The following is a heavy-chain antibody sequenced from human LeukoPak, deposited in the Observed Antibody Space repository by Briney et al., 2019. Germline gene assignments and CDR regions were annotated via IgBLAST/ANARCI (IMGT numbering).Heavy chain of an antibody. CDR1: GFTLSSFA. CDR3: AKGNYDFWSGYFYSSFDY. J-gene: IGHJ4*02. V-gene: IGHV3-30*04. Sequence: PGGSLRLSCAASGFTLSSFAMHWVRQAPGKGLEWVAVISYDGSNKYYADSVKGRFTISRDNSKNTLYLQMNSLRAEDTAVYYCAKGNYDFWSGYFYSSFDYWGQGTLVTVSS. D-gene: IGHD3-3*01. CDR2: ISYDGSNK.